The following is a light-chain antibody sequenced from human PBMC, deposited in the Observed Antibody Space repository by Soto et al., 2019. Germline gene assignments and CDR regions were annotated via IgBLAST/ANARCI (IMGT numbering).Light chain of an antibody. J-gene: IGKJ1*01. V-gene: IGKV3D-20*01. CDR2: DAS. CDR3: EQYGSSSWT. CDR1: QSVRTS. Sequence: EIVLTQSPGTLSLSPGERASLSCGASQSVRTSLAWYQHKPGLAPRLLIYDASSRATGIPDRFSGSGSETDFTLTISRLEPEDFAVYYCEQYGSSSWTFGQGTKV.